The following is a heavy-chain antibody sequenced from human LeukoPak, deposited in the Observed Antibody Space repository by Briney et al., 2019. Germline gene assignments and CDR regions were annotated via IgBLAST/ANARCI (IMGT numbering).Heavy chain of an antibody. CDR3: ARDTHSYGYSDY. J-gene: IGHJ4*02. Sequence: GGSLRLSCAASGFSFSDYGMHWVRQAPGKGLEWVAFSPHDKNEVSEADSVKGRFTISRDKSKNTLYLQMNSLRAEDTAVYYCARDTHSYGYSDYWGQGTLVTVSS. CDR2: SPHDKNEV. V-gene: IGHV3-33*05. CDR1: GFSFSDYG. D-gene: IGHD5-18*01.